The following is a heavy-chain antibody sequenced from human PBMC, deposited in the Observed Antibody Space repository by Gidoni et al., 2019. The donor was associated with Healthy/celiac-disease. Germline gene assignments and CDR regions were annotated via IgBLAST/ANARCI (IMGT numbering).Heavy chain of an antibody. CDR3: AREYCSSTSCYTNYYYGMDV. J-gene: IGHJ6*02. Sequence: QVQLVQSGAEVKKPGSSVKVSCKASGGTVSSYAISWVRQAPGQGLEWMGGIIPIVGTANYEQKFQGRVTSTADESTSTAYMELSSLRSEDTAVYYCAREYCSSTSCYTNYYYGMDVWGQGTTVTVSS. CDR1: GGTVSSYA. CDR2: IIPIVGTA. D-gene: IGHD2-2*02. V-gene: IGHV1-69*01.